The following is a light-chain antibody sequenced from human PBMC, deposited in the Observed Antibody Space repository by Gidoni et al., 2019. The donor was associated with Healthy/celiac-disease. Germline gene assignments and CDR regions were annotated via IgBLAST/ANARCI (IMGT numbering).Light chain of an antibody. CDR1: SSNIGSNY. V-gene: IGLV1-47*01. J-gene: IGLJ1*01. CDR3: AAWDDSLSARYV. Sequence: QSVLTQPPSASGTPGQRVTISCSGSSSNIGSNYVYWYQQLPGTAPKLLINRNNQRPSGVPDRFSGSKSGTSASLAISGLRSEDEADYYCAAWDDSLSARYVFGTGTKVTVL. CDR2: RNN.